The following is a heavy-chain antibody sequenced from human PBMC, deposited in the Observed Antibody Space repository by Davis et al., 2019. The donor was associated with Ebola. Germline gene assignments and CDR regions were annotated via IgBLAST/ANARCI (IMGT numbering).Heavy chain of an antibody. J-gene: IGHJ4*02. CDR3: ARHYFDYGGTNFDY. CDR2: MYYTGTS. CDR1: GGSVSSSSHN. V-gene: IGHV4-39*01. Sequence: MPSETLSLTCTVSGGSVSSSSHNWGWIRQPPGKGLEWIGSMYYTGTSYYNPSLKSRVTISVDTSKNQFSLKLSSVTAADTAVYYCARHYFDYGGTNFDYWGQGTLVTVSS. D-gene: IGHD4-23*01.